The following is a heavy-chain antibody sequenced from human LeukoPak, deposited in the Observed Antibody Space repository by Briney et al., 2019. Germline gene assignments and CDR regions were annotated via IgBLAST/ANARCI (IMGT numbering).Heavy chain of an antibody. V-gene: IGHV3-53*01. CDR2: IYSGGGT. D-gene: IGHD6-19*01. CDR1: GFTVSSNY. CDR3: ARAGGLRIAVAPIDC. J-gene: IGHJ4*02. Sequence: GGSLRLSCAASGFTVSSNYMSWVRQAPGKGLEWVSVIYSGGGTFYADSVKGRFTISRDNSKNTLYLQMNSLRAEDTAVYYCARAGGLRIAVAPIDCWGQGTLVTVSS.